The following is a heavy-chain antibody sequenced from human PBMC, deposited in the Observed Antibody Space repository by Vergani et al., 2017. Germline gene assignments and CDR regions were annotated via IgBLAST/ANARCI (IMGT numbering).Heavy chain of an antibody. Sequence: EVQLVESGGGLVQPGGSLKLSCAASGFTFDDYAMHWVRQAPGKGLEWVSGSSWNSGSTGYADSVKGRFTISRDNAKNSLYLQMNSLRVEDTAVYYCARDVLTTDYYSYYGMDVWGQGTTVTVSS. CDR2: SSWNSGST. CDR3: ARDVLTTDYYSYYGMDV. CDR1: GFTFDDYA. J-gene: IGHJ6*02. V-gene: IGHV3-9*01. D-gene: IGHD4-17*01.